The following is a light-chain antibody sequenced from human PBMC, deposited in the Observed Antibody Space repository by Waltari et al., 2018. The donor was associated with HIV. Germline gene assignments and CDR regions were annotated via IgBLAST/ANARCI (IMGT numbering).Light chain of an antibody. CDR3: ASHAGSKDV. CDR1: SSDVGGYNY. CDR2: EVT. Sequence: QSALTQPASVSGSPGQSITISCTGTSSDVGGYNYVSWYQQHPGKAPKLIIFEVTKGPSGVPNRFSGSKSGNTASLTVSGLQAEDEADYYCASHAGSKDVFGGGTRLTVL. J-gene: IGLJ2*01. V-gene: IGLV2-8*01.